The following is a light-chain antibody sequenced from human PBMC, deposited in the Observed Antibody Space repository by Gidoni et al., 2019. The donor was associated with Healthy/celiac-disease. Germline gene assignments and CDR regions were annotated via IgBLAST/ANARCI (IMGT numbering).Light chain of an antibody. J-gene: IGKJ3*01. CDR3: QQYDNLPTT. V-gene: IGKV1-33*01. Sequence: DIQMTQSPSSLSASVGDRVTITCQASQDISNYLNWYQQETGVPSRFSGSGSGTDFTFTISSLQPEDIATYYCQQYDNLPTTFGPGTKVDIK. CDR1: QDISNY.